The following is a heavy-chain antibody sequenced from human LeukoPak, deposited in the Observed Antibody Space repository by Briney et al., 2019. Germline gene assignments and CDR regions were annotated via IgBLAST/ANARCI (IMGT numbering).Heavy chain of an antibody. J-gene: IGHJ4*02. CDR1: GGTFSTYA. Sequence: VASVKVSCKGSGGTFSTYAFSWVRQAPGQGLEWMGGIIPTFRAANYAQNFQGRVTLTADESTSTAYYCARGPGYLGLQSYFDYWGQGTLVTVSS. D-gene: IGHD5-18*01. CDR2: IIPTFRAA. CDR3: Y. V-gene: IGHV1-69*01.